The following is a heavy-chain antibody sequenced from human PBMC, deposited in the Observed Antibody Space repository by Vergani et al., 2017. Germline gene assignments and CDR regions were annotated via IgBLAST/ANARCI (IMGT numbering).Heavy chain of an antibody. Sequence: EVQLVESGGGLVQPGGSLRLSCAASGFSFSSYWMHWVRQAPGKGLVWVSYMNTDGSLTSYADSVKGRVTISRDNAKKFIYLQMNSLRADDTAVYYCVRGGLATIYNWFDPWGQGTRVTVSS. CDR1: GFSFSSYW. CDR3: VRGGLATIYNWFDP. V-gene: IGHV3-74*01. J-gene: IGHJ5*01. CDR2: MNTDGSLT. D-gene: IGHD5-24*01.